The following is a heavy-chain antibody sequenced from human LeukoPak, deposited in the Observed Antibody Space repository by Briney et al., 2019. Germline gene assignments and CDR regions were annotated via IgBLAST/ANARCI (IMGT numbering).Heavy chain of an antibody. CDR3: ARAESTYSSSWHYDY. D-gene: IGHD6-13*01. Sequence: SVKVSCKASGGTFRSNSLSWVRLAPGQGLEWVGDFIPIFGTATYAQKFQGRVTITADESTSTAYMELSSLRSEDTAVYYCARAESTYSSSWHYDYWGQGTLVTVSS. CDR1: GGTFRSNS. V-gene: IGHV1-69*13. J-gene: IGHJ4*02. CDR2: FIPIFGTA.